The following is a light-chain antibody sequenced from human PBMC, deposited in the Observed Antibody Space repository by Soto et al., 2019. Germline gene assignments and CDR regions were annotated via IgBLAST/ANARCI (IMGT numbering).Light chain of an antibody. CDR1: SSDVGGYSY. CDR2: EVS. CDR3: SSFSSSSTLVV. V-gene: IGLV2-14*01. Sequence: QSALTQPASVSGSPGQSITISCTGTSSDVGGYSYVSWYQQHPGKAPKLMIYEVSNRPSGVSNRFSGSKSGNTASLTISGLQAEDEADYSCSSFSSSSTLVVFGGGTQVTVL. J-gene: IGLJ2*01.